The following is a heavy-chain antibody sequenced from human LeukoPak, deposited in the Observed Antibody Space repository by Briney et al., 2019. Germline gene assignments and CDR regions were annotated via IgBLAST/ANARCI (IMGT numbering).Heavy chain of an antibody. D-gene: IGHD4-23*01. Sequence: GASVKVSCKASGGTFSSYAISWVRQAPGQGLEWMGGIIPIFGTANYAQKFQGRVTITADEPTSTAYMELSSLRSEDTAVYYCARETLGGRGYYYYGMDVWGQGTTVTVSS. CDR2: IIPIFGTA. V-gene: IGHV1-69*13. CDR1: GGTFSSYA. CDR3: ARETLGGRGYYYYGMDV. J-gene: IGHJ6*02.